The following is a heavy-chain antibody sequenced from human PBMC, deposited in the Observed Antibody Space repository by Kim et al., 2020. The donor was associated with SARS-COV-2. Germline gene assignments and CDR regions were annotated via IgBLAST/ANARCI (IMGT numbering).Heavy chain of an antibody. J-gene: IGHJ4*01. Sequence: ASVKVSCMASGYSFTDYYIHWVRQAPGQGLEWMGWINPNTGGTRYAQKFQGRVTMTSDTSTKSADMDHSRLRSDDSAVYFCARDKGPLTVFGVVPNIPHLWGPGTRVSVTS. D-gene: IGHD3-3*01. CDR1: GYSFTDYY. V-gene: IGHV1-2*02. CDR2: INPNTGGT. CDR3: ARDKGPLTVFGVVPNIPHL.